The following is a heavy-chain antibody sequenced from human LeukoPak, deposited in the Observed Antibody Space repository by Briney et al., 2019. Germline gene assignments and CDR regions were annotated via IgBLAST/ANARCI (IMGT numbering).Heavy chain of an antibody. CDR3: ANGATIFGVVIRVDS. Sequence: SETLSLTCSVSGGSISSSAYYWGWIRQPPGQGLEWIGSIYYSGNTYYNPSLKSPVTISIDTSKNQFSLRLISVTAADTAVYYCANGATIFGVVIRVDSWGQGTLVTVSS. CDR2: IYYSGNT. D-gene: IGHD3-3*01. J-gene: IGHJ4*02. CDR1: GGSISSSAYY. V-gene: IGHV4-39*07.